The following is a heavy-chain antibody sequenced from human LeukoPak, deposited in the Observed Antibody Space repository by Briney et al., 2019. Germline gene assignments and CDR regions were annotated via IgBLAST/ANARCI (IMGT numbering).Heavy chain of an antibody. J-gene: IGHJ4*02. D-gene: IGHD3-22*01. CDR2: ISYDGSNK. V-gene: IGHV3-30*18. CDR3: AKIRSYYDSSGPVDY. Sequence: GGSLRLSCAASGFTFSSYGMHWVRQAPGKGLEWVAVISYDGSNKYYADSVKGRFTISRDNSKNTLYLQMNSLRAEDTAVYYCAKIRSYYDSSGPVDYWGQGTLVTVSS. CDR1: GFTFSSYG.